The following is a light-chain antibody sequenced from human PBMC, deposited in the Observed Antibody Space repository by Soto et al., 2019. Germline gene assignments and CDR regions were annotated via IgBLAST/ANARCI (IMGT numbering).Light chain of an antibody. V-gene: IGKV3-15*01. CDR3: QRYNNWPLT. J-gene: IGKJ4*01. CDR1: QSVAGN. Sequence: EIVMTQSPATLSVSPGETATLSCRASQSVAGNLAWYQQKPGQTPRLLIYDTSARATGVPARFSGSRSGPEFTLTINSLQSEDFAIYYCQRYNNWPLTFGGGTKVDIK. CDR2: DTS.